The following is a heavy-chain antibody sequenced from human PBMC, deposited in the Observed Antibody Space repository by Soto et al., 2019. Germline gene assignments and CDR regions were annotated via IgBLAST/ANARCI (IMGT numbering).Heavy chain of an antibody. V-gene: IGHV3-30*18. CDR2: ISYDGSNK. J-gene: IGHJ6*02. CDR3: AKDLGQLWLSSGSYGMDV. CDR1: GFTFSSYG. D-gene: IGHD5-18*01. Sequence: GGSLRLSCAASGFTFSSYGMHWVRQAPGKGLEWVAVISYDGSNKYYADYVKGRFTISRDNSKNTLYLQMNSLRAEDTAVYYCAKDLGQLWLSSGSYGMDVWGQGTTVTVSS.